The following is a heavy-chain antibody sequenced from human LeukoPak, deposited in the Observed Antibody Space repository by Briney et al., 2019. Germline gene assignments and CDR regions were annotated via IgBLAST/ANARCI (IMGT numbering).Heavy chain of an antibody. D-gene: IGHD1-26*01. CDR3: ARDREVGATGYYFDY. V-gene: IGHV4-59*12. CDR1: DDSITMYY. J-gene: IGHJ4*02. Sequence: PSETLSLTCSVSDDSITMYYWTWIRQPPGKGLEWIGNIYYSGITYYNPSLKSRVTISVDTSKNHFSLRLSSVTAADTAVYYCARDREVGATGYYFDYWGQGTLVTVSS. CDR2: IYYSGIT.